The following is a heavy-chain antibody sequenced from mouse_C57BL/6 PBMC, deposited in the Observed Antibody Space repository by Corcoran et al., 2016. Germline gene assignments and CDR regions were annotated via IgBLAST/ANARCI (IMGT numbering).Heavy chain of an antibody. J-gene: IGHJ2*01. CDR2: IYPRSGNT. Sequence: QVQLQQSGAELARPGASVKLSCKASGYTFTSYGISWVKQRTGQGLEWIGEIYPRSGNTHYNEKFKGKATLTADKSSSTAYMELRSLTSEDSAVYFCAREGYYGSSYVGYYFDYWGQGTTLTVSS. V-gene: IGHV1-81*01. CDR3: AREGYYGSSYVGYYFDY. CDR1: GYTFTSYG. D-gene: IGHD1-1*01.